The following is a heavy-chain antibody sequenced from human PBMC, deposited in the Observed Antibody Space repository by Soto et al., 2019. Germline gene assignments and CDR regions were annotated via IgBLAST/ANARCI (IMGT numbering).Heavy chain of an antibody. J-gene: IGHJ3*01. V-gene: IGHV4-34*01. D-gene: IGHD3-3*01. CDR3: ARGSHFDFSSGYADSFDV. Sequence: QVQLQQWGAGLLEPSETLSLTCAVYGGSFSGYYWGWFRQPPGKGLEWIGEVKYSGNINYNPSLKTRLTVSVDTSKNQFSLKLSSMTAADTAMYYCARGSHFDFSSGYADSFDVWGQGTMVTVSS. CDR1: GGSFSGYY. CDR2: VKYSGNI.